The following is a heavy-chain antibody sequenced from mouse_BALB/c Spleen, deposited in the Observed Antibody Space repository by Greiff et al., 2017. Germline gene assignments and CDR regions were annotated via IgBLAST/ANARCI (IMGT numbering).Heavy chain of an antibody. CDR2: IDPANGNT. CDR1: GFNIKDTY. CDR3: AYYYYGGNYYAMDY. Sequence: EVQLVESGAELVKPGASVKLSCTASGFNIKDTYMHWVKQRPEQGLEWIGRIDPANGNTKYDPKFQGKATITADTSSNTAYLQLSSLTSEDTAVYYCAYYYYGGNYYAMDYWGQGTSVTVSS. V-gene: IGHV14-3*02. D-gene: IGHD1-1*01. J-gene: IGHJ4*01.